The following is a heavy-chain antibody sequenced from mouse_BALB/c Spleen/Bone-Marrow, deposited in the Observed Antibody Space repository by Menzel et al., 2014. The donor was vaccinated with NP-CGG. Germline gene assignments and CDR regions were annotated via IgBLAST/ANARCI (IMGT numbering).Heavy chain of an antibody. CDR2: IYPGSGST. CDR1: GYTFTSYW. J-gene: IGHJ4*01. CDR3: TRLGAPYAMDY. V-gene: IGHV1S22*01. Sequence: LQQSGSELVRPGASVKLSCKASGYTFTSYWMHWVKQRPGQGLEWIGNIYPGSGSTNYDEKFKSKATLTVDTSSSTAYMQLSSLTSEDSAVYYCTRLGAPYAMDYWGQGTPVTVSS.